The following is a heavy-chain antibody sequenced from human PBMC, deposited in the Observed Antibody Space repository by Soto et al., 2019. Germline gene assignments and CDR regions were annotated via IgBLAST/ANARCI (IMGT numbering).Heavy chain of an antibody. Sequence: QVQLQESGPGLVKPSQTLSLTCTVSGGSISSGDYYWSWIRQPPGKGLEWIGYIYYSGSTYYNPSLKSRVTISIDTSKNQFSLKLSSVTAADTTVYYCARDRHRSGYYYYAMDVWGQGTTVTVSS. CDR1: GGSISSGDYY. CDR3: ARDRHRSGYYYYAMDV. V-gene: IGHV4-30-4*01. J-gene: IGHJ6*02. CDR2: IYYSGST.